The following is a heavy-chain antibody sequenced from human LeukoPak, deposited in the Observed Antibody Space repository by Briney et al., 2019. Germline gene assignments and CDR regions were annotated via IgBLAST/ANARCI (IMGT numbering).Heavy chain of an antibody. CDR1: GFSFGSYG. J-gene: IGHJ4*02. CDR2: IRYDGSIK. Sequence: PGGSLRLSCAASGFSFGSYGMHWVRQAPGKGLEWVAFIRYDGSIKYYVDSVKGRFTISRDNPKNTLYLQMNSLGPEDTAIYYCAKDHRQTTGIDYWGQGTLVTVSS. CDR3: AKDHRQTTGIDY. V-gene: IGHV3-30*02. D-gene: IGHD1-1*01.